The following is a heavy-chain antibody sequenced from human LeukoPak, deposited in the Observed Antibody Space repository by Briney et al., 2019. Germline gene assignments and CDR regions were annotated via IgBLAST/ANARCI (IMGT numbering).Heavy chain of an antibody. V-gene: IGHV3-7*03. Sequence: TGGSLRLSCAASGFTFSNYWMSWVRQAPGKGLEWVANIKQDRSEKYYVDSVKGRFTISRDKSKNTLYLQLNSLRAEDTAVYYCARGPSMVRGVITKGSYFDHWGQGTLVTVSS. J-gene: IGHJ4*02. D-gene: IGHD3-10*01. CDR1: GFTFSNYW. CDR2: IKQDRSEK. CDR3: ARGPSMVRGVITKGSYFDH.